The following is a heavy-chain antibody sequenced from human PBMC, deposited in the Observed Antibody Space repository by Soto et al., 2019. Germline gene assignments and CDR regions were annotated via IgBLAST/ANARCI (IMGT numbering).Heavy chain of an antibody. Sequence: GGPVKVSCKASGYSFTDYHIHWVRQAPGQGLEWLGRINPKSGGTSTAQKFQGWVTMTTDTSISTASMELTRLTSDDTAIYYCARGDSTGCSNGVCSFFYNHDMDVWG. CDR1: GYSFTDYH. CDR3: ARGDSTGCSNGVCSFFYNHDMDV. J-gene: IGHJ6*02. V-gene: IGHV1-2*04. CDR2: INPKSGGT. D-gene: IGHD2-8*01.